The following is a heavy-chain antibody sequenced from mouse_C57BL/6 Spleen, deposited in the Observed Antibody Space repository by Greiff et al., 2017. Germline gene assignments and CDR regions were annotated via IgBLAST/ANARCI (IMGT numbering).Heavy chain of an antibody. V-gene: IGHV3-6*01. CDR1: GYSITSGYY. CDR2: ISYDGSN. CDR3: AREGVYDFHYFDY. D-gene: IGHD2-4*01. J-gene: IGHJ2*01. Sequence: EVQLQQSGPGLVKPSQSLSLTCSVTGYSITSGYYWNWIRQFPGNKLEWMGYISYDGSNNYNPSLKNRISITRDTSKNQFFLKLNSVTTEDTATYYCAREGVYDFHYFDYWGQGTTLTVSS.